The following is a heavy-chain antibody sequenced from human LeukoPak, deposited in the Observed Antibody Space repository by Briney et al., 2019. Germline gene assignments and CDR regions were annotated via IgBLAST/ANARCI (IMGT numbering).Heavy chain of an antibody. J-gene: IGHJ4*02. V-gene: IGHV1-18*01. Sequence: ASVKVSCKASGYTFTAYDISWVRQAPGQGLEWMGWISSYDGNTNFAQNLQGRVTMTRDTSTSTVYMELSSLRSEDTAVYYCARGATISITGTTFWGQGTLVTVSS. CDR2: ISSYDGNT. CDR1: GYTFTAYD. CDR3: ARGATISITGTTF. D-gene: IGHD1-20*01.